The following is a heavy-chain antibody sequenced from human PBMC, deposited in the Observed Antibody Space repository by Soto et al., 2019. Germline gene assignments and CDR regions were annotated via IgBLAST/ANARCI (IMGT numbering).Heavy chain of an antibody. CDR1: GGSISSYY. V-gene: IGHV4-59*08. CDR2: IYYSGST. Sequence: QVQLQESGPGLVKPSETLSLTCTVSGGSISSYYWSWIRQPPGKGREWIGYIYYSGSTNYNPSLKSRVTISVDTSKNQFSLKLSSVTAADTAVYYCARHGYYVPYWYFDLWGRGTLVTVSS. D-gene: IGHD3-10*02. J-gene: IGHJ2*01. CDR3: ARHGYYVPYWYFDL.